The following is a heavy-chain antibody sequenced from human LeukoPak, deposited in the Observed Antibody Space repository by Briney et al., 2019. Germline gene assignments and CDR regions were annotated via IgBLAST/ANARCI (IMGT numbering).Heavy chain of an antibody. CDR1: GGSFSGYY. D-gene: IGHD5-18*01. Sequence: PSKTLSLTCAVYGGSFSGYYWSWIRQPPGKGLEWIGEINHSGSTNYNPSLKSRVTISVDTSKNQFSLKLSSVTAADTAVYYCARRGYSYGYGYWGQGTLVTVSS. J-gene: IGHJ4*02. CDR3: ARRGYSYGYGY. CDR2: INHSGST. V-gene: IGHV4-34*01.